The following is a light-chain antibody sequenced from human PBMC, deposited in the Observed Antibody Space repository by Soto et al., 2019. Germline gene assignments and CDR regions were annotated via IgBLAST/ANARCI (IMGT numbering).Light chain of an antibody. J-gene: IGLJ1*01. Sequence: QSALTQPASVSGSPGQSITISCSGNAVSYQLVSWYQQQPGKAPKLILYNVTRRPSGVSNRFSGFKSGTTASLKITGLQAEDEADYCCCSFVGVTNDVFGNGTKLTVL. CDR2: NVT. CDR3: CSFVGVTNDV. V-gene: IGLV2-23*02. CDR1: GNAVSYQL.